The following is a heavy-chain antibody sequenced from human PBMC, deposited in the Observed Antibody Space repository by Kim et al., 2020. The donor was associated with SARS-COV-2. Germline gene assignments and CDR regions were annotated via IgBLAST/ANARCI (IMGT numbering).Heavy chain of an antibody. CDR3: LCSVS. D-gene: IGHD3-10*02. J-gene: IGHJ3*01. CDR1: GFSCSSYG. V-gene: IGHV3-74*03. Sequence: GGSLRLSCAVSGFSCSSYGMHWVRQAPGKGLVWVARISPDAGDTTYADSVKGRFSIFRDNAQKTLYLQMNSLRAEDTAVYYCLCSVSGGKGTMVTVSS. CDR2: ISPDAGDT.